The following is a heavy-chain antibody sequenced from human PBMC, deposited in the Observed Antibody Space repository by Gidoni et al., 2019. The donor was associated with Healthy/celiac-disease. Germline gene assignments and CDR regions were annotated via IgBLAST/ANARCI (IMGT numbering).Heavy chain of an antibody. CDR1: GGSFSGYY. CDR2: INHSGRT. Sequence: VQLHQWGAGLLKPSETLSLTCAVYGGSFSGYYWSWIRQPPGKGLEWIGEINHSGRTNYNRSLKRRVTRSVDTSKNKVSLKLSYVNAADTAVYYCARADGYYGMDVWGQGTTVTVSS. J-gene: IGHJ6*02. V-gene: IGHV4-34*01. CDR3: ARADGYYGMDV.